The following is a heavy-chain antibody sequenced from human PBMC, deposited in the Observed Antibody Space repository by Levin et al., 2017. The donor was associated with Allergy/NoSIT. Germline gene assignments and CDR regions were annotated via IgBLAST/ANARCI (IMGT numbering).Heavy chain of an antibody. CDR3: ARDLRGYTNWFDP. CDR2: IYYSGSA. CDR1: GGSVSNGDYY. Sequence: LRLSCTVSGGSVSNGDYYWSWIRQAPGKGLEWIGYIYYSGSAHYSPSLKSRVAISIDTSKNQFSLELKSVTAADTAVYYCARDLRGYTNWFDPWGQGTLVTVSS. V-gene: IGHV4-30-4*01. D-gene: IGHD2-2*02. J-gene: IGHJ5*02.